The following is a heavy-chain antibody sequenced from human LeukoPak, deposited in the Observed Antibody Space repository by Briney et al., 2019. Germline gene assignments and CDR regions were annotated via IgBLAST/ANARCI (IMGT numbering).Heavy chain of an antibody. D-gene: IGHD3-10*01. CDR2: IYHSGST. CDR1: GGSISSGGYS. V-gene: IGHV4-30-2*01. J-gene: IGHJ4*02. CDR3: ARVLLSQYYFDY. Sequence: ASETLSLTCAVSGGSISSGGYSWSWIRQPPGKGLEWIGYIYHSGSTYYNPSLKSRVTISVDRSKNQFSLKLSSVTAADTAVYYCARVLLSQYYFDYWGQGTLVTVSS.